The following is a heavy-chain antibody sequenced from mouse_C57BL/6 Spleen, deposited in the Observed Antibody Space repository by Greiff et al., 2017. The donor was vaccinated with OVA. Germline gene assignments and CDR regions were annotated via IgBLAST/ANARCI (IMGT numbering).Heavy chain of an antibody. CDR1: GYAFSSSW. J-gene: IGHJ4*01. CDR3: ARGDWSYYYAMDY. CDR2: LYPGDGDT. Sequence: QVQLQQSGPELVKPGASVKISCKASGYAFSSSWMNWVKQRPGKGLEWIGRLYPGDGDTNYNGKFKGKATLTADKSSSTAYMQLSSLTSEDSAVYFCARGDWSYYYAMDYWGQGTSVTVSS. V-gene: IGHV1-82*01. D-gene: IGHD3-3*01.